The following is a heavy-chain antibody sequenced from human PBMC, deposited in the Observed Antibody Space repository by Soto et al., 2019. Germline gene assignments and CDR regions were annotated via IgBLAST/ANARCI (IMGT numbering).Heavy chain of an antibody. D-gene: IGHD3-10*01. CDR2: ISGSGNDI. CDR1: GFTFSAYG. V-gene: IGHV3-48*03. Sequence: LRLSCAASGFTFSAYGMIWVRQAPGKGLEWVSYISGSGNDIYYADSVKGRFTISRDNVRDSLYLQMDSLRAEDAAVYYCARNGGGLGVWGQGTAVTVSS. CDR3: ARNGGGLGV. J-gene: IGHJ6*02.